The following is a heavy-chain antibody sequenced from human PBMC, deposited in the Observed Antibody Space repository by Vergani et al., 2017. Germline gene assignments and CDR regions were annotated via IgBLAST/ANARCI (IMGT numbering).Heavy chain of an antibody. Sequence: VQLVESGGGLVKPGGSLRLSCAASGFTFSNAWMSWVRQAPGKGLEWVAVISYDGSNKYYADSVKGRFTISRDNSKNTLYLQMNSLRAEDTAVYYCARALHGMDVWGQGTTVTVSS. CDR2: ISYDGSNK. J-gene: IGHJ6*02. V-gene: IGHV3-30*03. CDR3: ARALHGMDV. CDR1: GFTFSNAW.